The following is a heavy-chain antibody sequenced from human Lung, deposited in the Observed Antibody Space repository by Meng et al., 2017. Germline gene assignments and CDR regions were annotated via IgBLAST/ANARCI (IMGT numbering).Heavy chain of an antibody. CDR3: ARGQKGYFDL. Sequence: LQDPGPGLVNPSQTLSLPCTVSGGSISSSNYYWSWFRQPPGKGLEWSGHIYNSGSTYYNPSLKSRITISVDTSKNQFSLKLSSVTAADTAVYYCARGQKGYFDLWGRGTLVTVSS. CDR1: GGSISSSNYY. V-gene: IGHV4-30-4*01. J-gene: IGHJ2*01. CDR2: IYNSGST.